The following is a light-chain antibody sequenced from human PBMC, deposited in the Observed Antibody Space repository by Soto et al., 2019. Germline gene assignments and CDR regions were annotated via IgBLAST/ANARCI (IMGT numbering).Light chain of an antibody. Sequence: DILLTQSPSTLSASVGDRVTISCRASQSINKWLAWYQHKPGKAPNLLIYEVSTLHSGVPSRFSGSGSGTDFTLTISSLEPEDSAVYYCQQRSNWPPWTFGQGTKVDIK. CDR3: QQRSNWPPWT. CDR2: EVS. V-gene: IGKV1-5*03. CDR1: QSINKW. J-gene: IGKJ1*01.